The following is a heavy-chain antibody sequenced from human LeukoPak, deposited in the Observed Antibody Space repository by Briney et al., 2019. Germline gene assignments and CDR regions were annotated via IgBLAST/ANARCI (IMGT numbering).Heavy chain of an antibody. Sequence: GGSLRLSCVASGFSFSTFGMHWVRQAPGKGLEWVTFIRYDGVSKYYADSVKGRFTISRDNAKNSLYLQMNSLRAEDTALYYCAKDQKSIAAAPFDYWGQGTLVTVPS. CDR2: IRYDGVSK. CDR3: AKDQKSIAAAPFDY. J-gene: IGHJ4*02. V-gene: IGHV3-30*02. D-gene: IGHD6-13*01. CDR1: GFSFSTFG.